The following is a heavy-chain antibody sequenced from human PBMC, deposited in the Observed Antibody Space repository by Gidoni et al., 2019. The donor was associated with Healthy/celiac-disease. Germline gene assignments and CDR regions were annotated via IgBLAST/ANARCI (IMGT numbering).Heavy chain of an antibody. D-gene: IGHD3-10*01. J-gene: IGHJ6*02. CDR2: IYPGDSDT. CDR1: GYSFTSYW. V-gene: IGHV5-51*01. CDR3: ARTGITMVRGVGHYYYGMDV. Sequence: EVQLVQSGAEVKKPGESLKISCKGSGYSFTSYWIGWVRQMPGKGLEWMGIIYPGDSDTRYSPSFQGQVTISADKSISTAYLQWSSLKASDTAMYYCARTGITMVRGVGHYYYGMDVWGQGTTVTVSS.